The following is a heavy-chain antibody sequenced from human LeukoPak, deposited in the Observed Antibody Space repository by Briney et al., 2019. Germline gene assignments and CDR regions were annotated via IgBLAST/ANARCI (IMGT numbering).Heavy chain of an antibody. D-gene: IGHD3-16*02. CDR3: ARDVGGVIHFDY. CDR2: IIPIFGTA. Sequence: ASVKVSCKASGYTFSSYAISWVRQAPGQGLEWMGGIIPIFGTANYAQKFQGRVTITADESTSTAYMELRSLRSDDTAVYYCARDVGGVIHFDYWGQGTLVTVSS. V-gene: IGHV1-69*13. J-gene: IGHJ4*02. CDR1: GYTFSSYA.